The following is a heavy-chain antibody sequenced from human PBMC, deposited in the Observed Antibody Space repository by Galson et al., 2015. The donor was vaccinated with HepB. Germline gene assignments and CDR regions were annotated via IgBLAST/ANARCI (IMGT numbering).Heavy chain of an antibody. CDR1: GFTFSSYW. D-gene: IGHD3-10*01. CDR2: INQDGSSK. J-gene: IGHJ6*02. V-gene: IGHV3-7*03. Sequence: SLRLSCAASGFTFSSYWMNWVRQAPGKGLEWVAHINQDGSSKYYVDSVKGRFTISRDNAKDSVYLQLDSLRAEDTAVYYCARRSSLVRGIITKPDYYYGMDVWGQGTTVTV. CDR3: ARRSSLVRGIITKPDYYYGMDV.